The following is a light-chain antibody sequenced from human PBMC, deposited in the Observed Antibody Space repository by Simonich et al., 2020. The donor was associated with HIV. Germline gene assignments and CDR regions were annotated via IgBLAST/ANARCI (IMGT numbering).Light chain of an antibody. CDR2: EVS. V-gene: IGKV2D-29*02. CDR3: MQNIQLPPT. J-gene: IGKJ3*01. Sequence: IMMTQTPLSLSVTPGQPASISCKSSHSLLHTDGKTYLYWYVHKAGQSPQLLIYEVSTRFSGVPDRFSGSGSGTNFTLKISRVEAEDVGVYYCMQNIQLPPTFGPGTKVDIK. CDR1: HSLLHTDGKTY.